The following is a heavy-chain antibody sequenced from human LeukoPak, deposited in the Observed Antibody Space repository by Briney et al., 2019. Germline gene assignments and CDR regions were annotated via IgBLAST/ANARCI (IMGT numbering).Heavy chain of an antibody. V-gene: IGHV3-30*18. CDR3: AKRGINGDYYHY. J-gene: IGHJ4*02. D-gene: IGHD4-17*01. Sequence: GRSLRLSCAASGFTFSTYAMHWVRQAPGKGLEWVALILYDGRNEYYAESVKGRFTISRDNSQNTVYLQMNSLRPEDTAVYYCAKRGINGDYYHYRGQGTLVTVSS. CDR1: GFTFSTYA. CDR2: ILYDGRNE.